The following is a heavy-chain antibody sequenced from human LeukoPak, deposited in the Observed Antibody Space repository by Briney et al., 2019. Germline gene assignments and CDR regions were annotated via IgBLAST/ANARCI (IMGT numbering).Heavy chain of an antibody. J-gene: IGHJ4*01. Sequence: SQTLSLTCTVSGGSISNVDYSWSWIRQPPGKGLDWIGYIYQSGNTYYNPSLKSRVTLSVDRSRNQFSLRLSSVTAADTAMYYCARGGFNYGLDYWGHGTLVTVSS. V-gene: IGHV4-30-2*01. CDR1: GGSISNVDYS. D-gene: IGHD5-18*01. CDR2: IYQSGNT. CDR3: ARGGFNYGLDY.